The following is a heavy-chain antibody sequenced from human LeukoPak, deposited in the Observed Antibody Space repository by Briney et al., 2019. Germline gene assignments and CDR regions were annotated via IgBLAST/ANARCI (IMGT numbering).Heavy chain of an antibody. CDR1: GGSFSGYY. CDR2: INHSGST. J-gene: IGHJ6*03. CDR3: ARAPRDRGYCGATSCFEYMDV. V-gene: IGHV4-34*01. Sequence: SETLSLTCAVYGGSFSGYYWSWIRQPPGKGLEWIGEINHSGSTNYNPSLKSRVTISVDTSKNQFSLKLSSVTAADTAVYYCARAPRDRGYCGATSCFEYMDVWGRGTTVTISS. D-gene: IGHD2-2*01.